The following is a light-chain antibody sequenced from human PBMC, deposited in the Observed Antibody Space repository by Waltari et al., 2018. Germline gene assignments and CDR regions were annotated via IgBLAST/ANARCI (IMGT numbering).Light chain of an antibody. CDR2: DAS. J-gene: IGKJ4*01. Sequence: ILFTQSPATLSFSPGERATLSCMASQSVTNYLAWYQLKPGQAPRLLIYDASNRATGIPARLHGSGSVTDFTLTISSLEPEDSAVYYCQQRSKWPLTFGRGNKVEIK. V-gene: IGKV3-11*01. CDR1: QSVTNY. CDR3: QQRSKWPLT.